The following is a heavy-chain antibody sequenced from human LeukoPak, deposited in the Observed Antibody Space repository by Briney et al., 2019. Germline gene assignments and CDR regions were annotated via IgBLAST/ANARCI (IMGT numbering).Heavy chain of an antibody. V-gene: IGHV4-59*01. D-gene: IGHD6-19*01. CDR3: ARSERYSSGRYFYFDD. CDR1: GGSISTYY. Sequence: SETLSLTCTVSGGSISTYYWRWIRQPPGKGLEWIGYIYYSGSTNYNPSLKSRVTISIDTSKNQFSLNLSSVTAADTAVYYCARSERYSSGRYFYFDDWGQGTLVTVSS. J-gene: IGHJ4*02. CDR2: IYYSGST.